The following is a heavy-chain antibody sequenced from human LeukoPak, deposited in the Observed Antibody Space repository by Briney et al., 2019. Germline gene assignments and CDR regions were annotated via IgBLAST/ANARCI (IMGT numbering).Heavy chain of an antibody. V-gene: IGHV3-66*01. D-gene: IGHD3-22*01. CDR2: IYSGGST. CDR3: ARAANYYDSSGYYRDDY. Sequence: GGSLRLSCAASGFTVSSNYMSWVRQAPGKGLEWVSVIYSGGSTYYADSVKGRFTISRDNSKNTLYLQMNSLRAEDTAVYYCARAANYYDSSGYYRDDYWGQGTLVTVSS. J-gene: IGHJ4*02. CDR1: GFTVSSNY.